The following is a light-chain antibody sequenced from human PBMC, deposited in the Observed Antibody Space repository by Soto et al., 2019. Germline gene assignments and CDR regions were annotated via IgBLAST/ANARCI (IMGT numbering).Light chain of an antibody. CDR1: QSVSSY. CDR2: DAS. Sequence: EIVLTQSPATLSLSPGERATLSCRASQSVSSYLAWYKQKPGQAPRLLIYDASNRATGIPARFSGSGSGTDFTLTISSLEPEDFAVKYCQQRSNWPPKFTFGPGTKVDIK. CDR3: QQRSNWPPKFT. J-gene: IGKJ3*01. V-gene: IGKV3-11*01.